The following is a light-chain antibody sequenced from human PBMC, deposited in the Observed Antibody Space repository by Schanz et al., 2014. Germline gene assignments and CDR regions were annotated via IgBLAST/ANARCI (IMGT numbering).Light chain of an antibody. CDR2: GAS. J-gene: IGKJ1*01. CDR3: QQYTKWPPWT. V-gene: IGKV3D-15*01. CDR1: QRVSTN. Sequence: EIVMTQSPATLSLSPGERATLSCRAGQRVSTNLAWYQQKPGQAPRLLIYGASTRATGIPDRCSGSGSVTDFTLTISRLQPEDFAVYYCQQYTKWPPWTFGQGTKLEIK.